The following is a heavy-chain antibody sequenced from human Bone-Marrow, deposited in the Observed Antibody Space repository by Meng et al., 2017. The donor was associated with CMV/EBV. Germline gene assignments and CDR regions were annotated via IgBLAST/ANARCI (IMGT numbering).Heavy chain of an antibody. D-gene: IGHD2-2*01. CDR1: GFTFSDYY. CDR2: ISGSGSTI. J-gene: IGHJ6*01. Sequence: GGSLRLSCAASGFTFSDYYMSWIRQAPGKGLEWVSYISGSGSTIYYADSVKGRFTISRDNAKNSLYLQMNSLRAEDTAVYYCARDVYCSGTSCYPTEYFYYGMDVWGQGSTVNVVS. CDR3: ARDVYCSGTSCYPTEYFYYGMDV. V-gene: IGHV3-11*04.